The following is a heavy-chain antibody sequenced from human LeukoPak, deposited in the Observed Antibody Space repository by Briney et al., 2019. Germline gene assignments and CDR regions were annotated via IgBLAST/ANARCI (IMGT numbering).Heavy chain of an antibody. CDR2: IIDTGSN. CDR1: GGSITSFY. D-gene: IGHD3-9*01. J-gene: IGHJ4*02. V-gene: IGHV4-34*12. CDR3: ARNHDILTGYYTSGYFDY. Sequence: SETLSLTCTVSGGSITSFYWTWIRQLPGKGRGWVGEIIDTGSNKYNSSLKSRVTISVDKSKNQFSLKLSSVTAADTAVYYCARNHDILTGYYTSGYFDYWGQGTLVTVSS.